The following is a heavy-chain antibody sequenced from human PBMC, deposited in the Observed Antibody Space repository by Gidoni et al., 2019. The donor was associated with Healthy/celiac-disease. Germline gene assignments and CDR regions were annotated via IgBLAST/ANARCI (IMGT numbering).Heavy chain of an antibody. D-gene: IGHD3-9*01. V-gene: IGHV3-53*04. Sequence: EVQRVAYRVGCGQPGRSLWLSCAASGFTVSHKYLSWVRQAPGKGLEWVSVIYSGGSTYYADSVKGRFTISRHNSKNTLYLQMNSMRAEDTAVYYCATSGRYYDILTGYRDAFDIWGQGTMVTVSS. CDR3: ATSGRYYDILTGYRDAFDI. J-gene: IGHJ3*02. CDR1: GFTVSHKY. CDR2: IYSGGST.